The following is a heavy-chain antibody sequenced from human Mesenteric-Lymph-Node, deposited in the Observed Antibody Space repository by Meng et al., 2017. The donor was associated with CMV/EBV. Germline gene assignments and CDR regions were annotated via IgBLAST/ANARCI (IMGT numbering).Heavy chain of an antibody. V-gene: IGHV3-74*01. Sequence: GESLKIPCAASGLTFSTYWMHWVRQAPGKGLVWVSRINSDGSTTSYADSVKGRFTISRDNAKSTLYLQMNSLRADDTAVYYCASSGSYRQISYWGEGTLVTVSS. CDR2: INSDGSTT. D-gene: IGHD3-10*01. CDR3: ASSGSYRQISY. J-gene: IGHJ4*02. CDR1: GLTFSTYW.